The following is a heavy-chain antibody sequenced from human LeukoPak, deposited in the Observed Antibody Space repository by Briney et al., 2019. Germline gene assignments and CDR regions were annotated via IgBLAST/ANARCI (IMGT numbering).Heavy chain of an antibody. V-gene: IGHV4-39*07. CDR2: IYYSGST. Sequence: SETLSLTCTVSGGPISSSSYYWGWIRQPPGKGLEWIGSIYYSGSTYYNPSLKSRVTISVDTSKNQFSLKLSSVTAADTAVYYCARGVVATCGFDYWGQGTLVTVSS. D-gene: IGHD5-12*01. CDR1: GGPISSSSYY. J-gene: IGHJ4*02. CDR3: ARGVVATCGFDY.